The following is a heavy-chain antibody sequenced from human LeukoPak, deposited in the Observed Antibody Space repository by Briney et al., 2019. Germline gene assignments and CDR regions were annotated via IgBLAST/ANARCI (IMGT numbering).Heavy chain of an antibody. CDR3: ARELYYDSSGYPYYYYGMDV. J-gene: IGHJ6*02. Sequence: QPGGSLRLSCAASGFTVSSNHMNWVRQAPRKGLEWVSYISTSSSTIYYADSVKGRFTISRDNAKNSLYLQMNSLRDEDTAVYYCARELYYDSSGYPYYYYGMDVWGQGTTVTVSS. CDR2: ISTSSSTI. CDR1: GFTVSSNH. D-gene: IGHD3-22*01. V-gene: IGHV3-48*02.